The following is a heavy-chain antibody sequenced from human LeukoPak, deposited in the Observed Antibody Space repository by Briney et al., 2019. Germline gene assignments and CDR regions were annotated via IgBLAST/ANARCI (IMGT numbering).Heavy chain of an antibody. Sequence: QPGGSLRLSCAASGFIFDDYAMHWVRQPPGKGLEWVSLISWDGGTTYYADSVKGRFTISRDNSKNSLYLQMNSLRTEDTALYYCAKDISKGEGWFDPWGQGTLVTVSS. J-gene: IGHJ5*02. V-gene: IGHV3-43*01. CDR3: AKDISKGEGWFDP. CDR2: ISWDGGTT. CDR1: GFIFDDYA. D-gene: IGHD4-11*01.